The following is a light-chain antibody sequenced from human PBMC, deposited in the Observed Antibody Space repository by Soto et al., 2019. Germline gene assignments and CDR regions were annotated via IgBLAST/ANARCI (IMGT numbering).Light chain of an antibody. V-gene: IGKV3-11*01. CDR1: QSVSSY. CDR2: DAS. Sequence: EIVLTQSPATLSVSPGERATLSCRASQSVSSYLAWYQQKPGQAPRLLIYDASNRATGIPARFSGSGSGTDFTLTISSLEPEDFAVYYCQQRSHWPTFGQGTRLEI. J-gene: IGKJ5*01. CDR3: QQRSHWPT.